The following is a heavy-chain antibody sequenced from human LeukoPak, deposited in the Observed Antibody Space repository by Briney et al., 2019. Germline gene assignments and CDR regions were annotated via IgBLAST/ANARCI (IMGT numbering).Heavy chain of an antibody. CDR3: ARDFIGPRFGGLFRAPFDY. CDR1: GYTFTGYY. J-gene: IGHJ4*02. CDR2: INPNSGGT. V-gene: IGHV1-2*02. Sequence: ASVKVSCKASGYTFTGYYMHWVRQAPGQGLEWMGWINPNSGGTNYAQKFQGRVTMTRDTSISTAYMGLSRLRSYDPAVYYRARDFIGPRFGGLFRAPFDYWGQGTLVTVSS. D-gene: IGHD3-10*01.